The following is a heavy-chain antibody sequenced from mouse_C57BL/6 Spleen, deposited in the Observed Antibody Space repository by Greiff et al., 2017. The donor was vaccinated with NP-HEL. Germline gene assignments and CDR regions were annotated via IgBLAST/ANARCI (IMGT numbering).Heavy chain of an antibody. CDR2: ISYDGSN. V-gene: IGHV3-6*01. CDR1: GYSFTSGYF. J-gene: IGHJ4*01. CDR3: DNGYDGYAMDY. D-gene: IGHD2-2*01. Sequence: EVHLVESGPGLVKPSQSLNLSCSVSGYSFTSGYFWNWLRQFPGKKVEWTACISYDGSNNYNPSLKNRISITRDTAKNPFFLKLNSVTTDDTATYYCDNGYDGYAMDYWGQGTSVTVSS.